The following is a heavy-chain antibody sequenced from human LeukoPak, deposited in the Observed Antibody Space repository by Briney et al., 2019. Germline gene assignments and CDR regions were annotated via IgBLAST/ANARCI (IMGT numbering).Heavy chain of an antibody. CDR3: ASQGPAYDI. CDR1: GFIFSNQW. CDR2: IKQDGSER. J-gene: IGHJ3*02. V-gene: IGHV3-7*01. Sequence: GGSLRLFCTASGFIFSNQWMTWVRQAPGKGLEGVANIKQDGSERYYLDSVKGRFSISRDNAKNSLYLQMNSLRAEDTAVYYCASQGPAYDIWGQGTMVTVSS.